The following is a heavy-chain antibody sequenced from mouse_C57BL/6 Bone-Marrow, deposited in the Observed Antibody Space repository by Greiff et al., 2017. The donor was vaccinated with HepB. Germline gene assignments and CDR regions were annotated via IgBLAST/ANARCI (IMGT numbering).Heavy chain of an antibody. D-gene: IGHD1-1*01. J-gene: IGHJ2*01. V-gene: IGHV1-81*01. CDR2: IYPRSGNT. Sequence: QVQLQQSGAELARPGASVKLSCKASGYTFTSYGISWVKQRTGQGLEWIGEIYPRSGNTYYNEKFKGKATLTADKSSSTAYLELRSLPSEYSAVYFCARWGPYYYGSSCDYFDYWGQGTTLTVSS. CDR3: ARWGPYYYGSSCDYFDY. CDR1: GYTFTSYG.